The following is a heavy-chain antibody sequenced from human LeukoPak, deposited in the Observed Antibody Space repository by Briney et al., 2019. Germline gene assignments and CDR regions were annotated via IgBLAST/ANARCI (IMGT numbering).Heavy chain of an antibody. Sequence: GESLKISCKGSGYSFTSYWIGWVRQMAGKGLEWMGIIYPGDSDTRYSPSFQGQVTISADKSISTAYLLWSSLKASATAMYYCARRYYYDSSGSTPLFDYWGQGTLVTVSS. CDR2: IYPGDSDT. CDR3: ARRYYYDSSGSTPLFDY. D-gene: IGHD3-22*01. J-gene: IGHJ4*02. CDR1: GYSFTSYW. V-gene: IGHV5-51*01.